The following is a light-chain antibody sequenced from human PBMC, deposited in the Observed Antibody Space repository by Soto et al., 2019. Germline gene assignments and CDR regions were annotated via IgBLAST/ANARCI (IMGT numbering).Light chain of an antibody. CDR1: QSISSW. J-gene: IGKJ4*01. CDR2: KAS. V-gene: IGKV1-5*03. Sequence: DIQMTQSPSTLSASVGDRVTITCRARQSISSWLAWYQQKPGKAPTFLIFKASSLESGVPSRFSGSGSGTEFTLTISSLQPDDFATYYCQQYNTYPLTFGGGTKVEIK. CDR3: QQYNTYPLT.